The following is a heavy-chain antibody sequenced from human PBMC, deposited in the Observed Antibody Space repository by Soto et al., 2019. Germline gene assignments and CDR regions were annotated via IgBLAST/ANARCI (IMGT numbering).Heavy chain of an antibody. Sequence: QVQLGQSGAEVKKPGASVKVSCKASGYTFTSYGISGLRQAPEQGLEWRGWFSAYNGNTIYAQQLQGRVNMTTDPATSTADMELRSLRADDTAVYYCARDKGQPDYYYCMDVGGQGTTVTVAS. CDR2: FSAYNGNT. V-gene: IGHV1-18*01. J-gene: IGHJ6*02. CDR1: GYTFTSYG. CDR3: ARDKGQPDYYYCMDV. D-gene: IGHD6-13*01.